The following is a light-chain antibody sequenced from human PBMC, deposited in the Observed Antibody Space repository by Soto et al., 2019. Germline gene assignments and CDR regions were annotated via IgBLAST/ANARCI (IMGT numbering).Light chain of an antibody. CDR3: QSYDSSLSRRWV. CDR1: SSNIGAGYP. J-gene: IGLJ3*02. V-gene: IGLV1-40*01. Sequence: QSVLTQPPSVSGAPGQWVTISCTGSSSNIGAGYPVHWYQQLPGTAPKLLVAGNRPSGVPDRFSVSKSGASASLAITGLQAEDEADYYCQSYDSSLSRRWVFGGGTQLTVL. CDR2: G.